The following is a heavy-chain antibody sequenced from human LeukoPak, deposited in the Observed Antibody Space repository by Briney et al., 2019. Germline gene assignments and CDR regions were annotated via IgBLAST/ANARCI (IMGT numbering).Heavy chain of an antibody. V-gene: IGHV4-30-4*01. Sequence: SETLSLTCTVSGGSISSGDYYWSWIRQPPGKGLEWIGYIYYSGSTYYNPSLKSRVTISVDTSKNQFSLKLSSVTAADTAVYYCARDLLNEGNHLDYWGQGTLVAVSS. CDR1: GGSISSGDYY. CDR2: IYYSGST. D-gene: IGHD4-23*01. CDR3: ARDLLNEGNHLDY. J-gene: IGHJ4*02.